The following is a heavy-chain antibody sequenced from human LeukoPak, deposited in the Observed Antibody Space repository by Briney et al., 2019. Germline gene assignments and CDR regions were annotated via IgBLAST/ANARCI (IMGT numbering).Heavy chain of an antibody. CDR2: ISGDGGST. CDR1: GFTFSTYA. Sequence: GGPLRLSCAASGFTFSTYAMSWVRQAPGQGLEWVSSISGDGGSTYYAESVKGRSTIPTDNSKNRLYLQMNSLRAEDTAVYYCAKRPDCSTTNCFRFEYWGEGSLVTVSS. J-gene: IGHJ4*02. V-gene: IGHV3-23*01. CDR3: AKRPDCSTTNCFRFEY. D-gene: IGHD2-2*01.